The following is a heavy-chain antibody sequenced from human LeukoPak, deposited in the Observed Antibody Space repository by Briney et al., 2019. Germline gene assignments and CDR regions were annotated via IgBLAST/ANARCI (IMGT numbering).Heavy chain of an antibody. CDR3: ASGKASSSSSWSFDY. Sequence: GGSLRLSCAASGFTFSSYWMSWVRQAPGKGLEWVANIKQDGSEKYYVDSVKGRFTISRDNAKNSLYLQMNSLRAEDTAVYYCASGKASSSSSWSFDYWGQGTLVTVSS. D-gene: IGHD6-13*01. CDR2: IKQDGSEK. J-gene: IGHJ4*02. CDR1: GFTFSSYW. V-gene: IGHV3-7*01.